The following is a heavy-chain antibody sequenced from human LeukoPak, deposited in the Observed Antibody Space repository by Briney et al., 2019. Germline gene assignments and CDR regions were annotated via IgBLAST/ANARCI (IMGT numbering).Heavy chain of an antibody. Sequence: GGSPRLSCAASGFTFDDYAMHWVRQAPGKGLEWVSGISWNSGSIGYADPVKGRFTISRDNAKNSLYLQMNSLRAEDTALYYCAKGYDYGPFDIWGQGTMVTVSS. J-gene: IGHJ3*02. V-gene: IGHV3-9*01. D-gene: IGHD4-17*01. CDR3: AKGYDYGPFDI. CDR2: ISWNSGSI. CDR1: GFTFDDYA.